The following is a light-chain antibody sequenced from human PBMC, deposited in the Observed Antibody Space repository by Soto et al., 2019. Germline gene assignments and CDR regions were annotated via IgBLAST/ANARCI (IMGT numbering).Light chain of an antibody. V-gene: IGLV2-11*01. CDR2: DVF. CDR1: SSDVGGYNY. CDR3: GSYAVSYTVV. J-gene: IGLJ2*01. Sequence: QSALTQPRSVSGSPGQSVTISCSGTSSDVGGYNYVSWYQHHPGKAPKLMIYDVFKRPSGVPDRFSGSKSGNTASLTISGLQSEDEADYFCGSYAVSYTVVFGGGTQLTVL.